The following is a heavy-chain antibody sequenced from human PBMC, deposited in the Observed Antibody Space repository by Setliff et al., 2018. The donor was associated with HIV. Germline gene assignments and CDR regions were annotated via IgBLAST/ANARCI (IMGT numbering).Heavy chain of an antibody. D-gene: IGHD3-16*01. V-gene: IGHV4-31*03. Sequence: SETLSLTCTVSGGSISSGGYYWSWIRQHPGKGLEWIGYIYYSGSTYYNPSLKSRVTISVDTSKNQVSLRLSSVTAADTAVYHCSRGSYYMDVWGKGTTVTVSS. CDR3: SRGSYYMDV. CDR2: IYYSGST. J-gene: IGHJ6*03. CDR1: GGSISSGGYY.